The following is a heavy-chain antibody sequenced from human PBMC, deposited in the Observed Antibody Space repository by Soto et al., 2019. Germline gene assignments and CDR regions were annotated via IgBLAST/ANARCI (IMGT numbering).Heavy chain of an antibody. Sequence: QVQLVESGGGVVQPGRSLRLSCAASGFTFSSYGMHWVRQAPGKGLEWVAVISYDGSNKYYADSVKGRFTISRDNSKNTLYLQMNSRRAEDTAVYYCAKAAASGYSSGWYGYWGQGTLVTVSS. D-gene: IGHD6-19*01. CDR3: AKAAASGYSSGWYGY. CDR2: ISYDGSNK. CDR1: GFTFSSYG. J-gene: IGHJ4*02. V-gene: IGHV3-30*18.